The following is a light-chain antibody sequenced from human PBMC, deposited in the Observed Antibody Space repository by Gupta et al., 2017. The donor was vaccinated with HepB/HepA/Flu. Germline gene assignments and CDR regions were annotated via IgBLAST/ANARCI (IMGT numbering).Light chain of an antibody. CDR1: SGSVYTSYY. CDR3: VLYMGSGISV. Sequence: QTVVTQEPSLSVSPGGTVTLTCGFTSGSVYTSYYPSWYQQTPGQAPRTLIYNTNARSSGVPDRFSGSILGNKAALTITGAQADDESNYYCVLYMGSGISVFGGGTKLTVL. CDR2: NTN. V-gene: IGLV8-61*01. J-gene: IGLJ3*02.